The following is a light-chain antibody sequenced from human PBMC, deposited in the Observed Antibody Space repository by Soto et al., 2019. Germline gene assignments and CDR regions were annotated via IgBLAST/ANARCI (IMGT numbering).Light chain of an antibody. CDR2: GSY. CDR3: HQYYSSPLT. J-gene: IGKJ4*01. CDR1: QGVLATANHKNG. Sequence: DLVMTQSPDSLAISLGERPTINCKSSQGVLATANHKNGFAWYQQKPGQGPKLLIYGSYNRESGVHERFSGSGSGTDFPLTISSLQAEDVAVYYCHQYYSSPLTFGGGTNVEIK. V-gene: IGKV4-1*01.